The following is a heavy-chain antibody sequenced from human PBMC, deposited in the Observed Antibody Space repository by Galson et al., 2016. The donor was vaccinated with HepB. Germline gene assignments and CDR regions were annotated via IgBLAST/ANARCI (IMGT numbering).Heavy chain of an antibody. CDR1: GFTFSTYS. CDR2: ISSDGRVI. V-gene: IGHV3-64D*06. Sequence: SLRLSCAASGFTFSTYSMYWVRQPPGKGLESVLGISSDGRVIYYADSVKARFTISRDNSKNTVYLQMSSLRPEDTAVYYCVRPALVGAIRSYFDDWGQGTLVAVSS. CDR3: VRPALVGAIRSYFDD. D-gene: IGHD1-26*01. J-gene: IGHJ4*02.